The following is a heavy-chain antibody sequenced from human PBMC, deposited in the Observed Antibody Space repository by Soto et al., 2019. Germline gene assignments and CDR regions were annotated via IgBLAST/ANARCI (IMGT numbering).Heavy chain of an antibody. J-gene: IGHJ4*02. CDR1: GGTFSSHS. Sequence: VQLMQSGAEVKKPGSSVKVSCKASGGTFSSHSINRVRQAPGQGLEWMGGIITLFGTSNYAQNFQGRVTITAVQSTSTAYMELNSLTSDDTAVYYCAREVGYGDFSAALLDWGQGTLVTVSS. CDR3: AREVGYGDFSAALLD. CDR2: IITLFGTS. D-gene: IGHD2-21*02. V-gene: IGHV1-69*01.